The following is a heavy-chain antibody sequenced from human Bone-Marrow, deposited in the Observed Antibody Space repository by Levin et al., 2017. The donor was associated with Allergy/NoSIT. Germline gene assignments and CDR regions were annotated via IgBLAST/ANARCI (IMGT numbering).Heavy chain of an antibody. V-gene: IGHV3-7*01. CDR3: ARDSGGGRFDY. CDR1: GFTFSTNW. CDR2: INQDESER. J-gene: IGHJ4*02. D-gene: IGHD1-26*01. Sequence: GESLKISCEVSGFTFSTNWMAWVRLAPGKGLEWVANINQDESERYYVDSVRGRFTISRDNAKNSLFLPMNSLRVEDTATYYCARDSGGGRFDYWGQGTLVTVSS.